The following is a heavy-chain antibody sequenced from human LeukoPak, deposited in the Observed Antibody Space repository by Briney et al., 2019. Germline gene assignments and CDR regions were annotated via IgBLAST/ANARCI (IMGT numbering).Heavy chain of an antibody. CDR2: IYTSGST. D-gene: IGHD3-9*01. CDR1: SGSISSGSYY. CDR3: ARGDILTGYYYDAFDI. V-gene: IGHV4-61*02. Sequence: SQTLSLTCTVSSGSISSGSYYWSWIRQPAGKGLEWIGRIYTSGSTNYNPSLKSRVTISVDTSKNQFSLKLSSATAADTAVYYCARGDILTGYYYDAFDIWGQGTMVTVSS. J-gene: IGHJ3*02.